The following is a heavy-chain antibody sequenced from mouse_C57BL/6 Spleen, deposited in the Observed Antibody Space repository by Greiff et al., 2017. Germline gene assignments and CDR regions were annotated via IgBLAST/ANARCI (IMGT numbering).Heavy chain of an antibody. Sequence: EVQGVESGGGLVKPGGSLKLSCAASGFTFSDYGMHWVRQAPEKGLEWVAYISSGSSTIYYADTVKGRFTISRDNAKNTLCLQMTSLRSEDTAMYYCARLPTVVAGAMDYWGQGTSVTVSS. D-gene: IGHD1-1*01. J-gene: IGHJ4*01. CDR1: GFTFSDYG. CDR2: ISSGSSTI. CDR3: ARLPTVVAGAMDY. V-gene: IGHV5-17*01.